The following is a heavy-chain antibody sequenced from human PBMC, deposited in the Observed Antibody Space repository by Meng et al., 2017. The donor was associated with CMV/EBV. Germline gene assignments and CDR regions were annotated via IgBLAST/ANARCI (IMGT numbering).Heavy chain of an antibody. CDR3: ARVAAAGTDYYYGMDV. J-gene: IGHJ6*02. D-gene: IGHD6-13*01. CDR1: GYTFTSYY. CDR2: INPSGGST. V-gene: IGHV1-46*01. Sequence: ASVKVSCKASGYTFTSYYMHWVRQAPGQGLEWMGIINPSGGSTSYAQKFPGRVTMTRDTSTSTVYMELSSLRSEDTAVYYCARVAAAGTDYYYGMDVWGQGTTVTVSS.